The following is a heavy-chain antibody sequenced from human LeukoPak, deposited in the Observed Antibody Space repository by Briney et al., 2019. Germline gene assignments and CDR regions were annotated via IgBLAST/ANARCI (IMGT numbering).Heavy chain of an antibody. D-gene: IGHD6-25*01. V-gene: IGHV3-23*01. J-gene: IGHJ4*02. CDR2: ITGRGEHM. Sequence: PGGSLRLSCAASGFTFSSYEMHWVRQAPGKGLEWVSGITGRGEHMFYAGSVKGRFTISRDDSKNTLYLQMNSLRAEDTAVYYCAKDRRLAAFDYGGQGTLVTVSS. CDR3: AKDRRLAAFDY. CDR1: GFTFSSYE.